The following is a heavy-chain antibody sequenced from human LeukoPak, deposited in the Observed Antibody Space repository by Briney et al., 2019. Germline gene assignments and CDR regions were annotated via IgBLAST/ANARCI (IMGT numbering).Heavy chain of an antibody. V-gene: IGHV4-61*05. CDR3: ARAAAKLSYMDV. CDR2: IYYSGGT. CDR1: GVSISSSNSY. J-gene: IGHJ6*03. Sequence: SETLSLTCTVSGVSISSSNSYWGWIRQPPGKGLEWIGYIYYSGGTNYNPSLKSRVTISVDTSKNQFSLKVRSVTAADTAVYYCARAAAKLSYMDVWGKGTTVTVSS. D-gene: IGHD6-25*01.